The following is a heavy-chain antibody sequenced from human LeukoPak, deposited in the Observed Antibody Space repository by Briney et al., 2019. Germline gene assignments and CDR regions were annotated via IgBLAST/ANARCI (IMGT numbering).Heavy chain of an antibody. Sequence: GGSLRLSCASSGFTFSIYAMSWVRQAPGKGLEWGSAISGSGVSTYYADYVKGRFTISRDNSKNTLYLQMNSLRVEDTAVYYCAKGLKTLGDYWGQGTLVTVSS. CDR3: AKGLKTLGDY. D-gene: IGHD3-16*01. V-gene: IGHV3-23*01. J-gene: IGHJ4*02. CDR1: GFTFSIYA. CDR2: ISGSGVST.